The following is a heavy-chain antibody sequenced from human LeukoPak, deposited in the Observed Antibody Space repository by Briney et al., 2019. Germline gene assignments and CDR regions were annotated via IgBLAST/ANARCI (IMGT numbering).Heavy chain of an antibody. CDR1: GFTFSSYS. V-gene: IGHV3-21*01. CDR3: ARGYCSGGSCYMYYFDY. D-gene: IGHD2-15*01. Sequence: GGSLRLSCAASGFTFSSYSMNWVRQAPGKELEWVSSISSSSSYIYYADSVKGRFTISRDNAKNSLYLQMNSLRAEGTAVYYCARGYCSGGSCYMYYFDYWGQGTLVTVSS. CDR2: ISSSSSYI. J-gene: IGHJ4*02.